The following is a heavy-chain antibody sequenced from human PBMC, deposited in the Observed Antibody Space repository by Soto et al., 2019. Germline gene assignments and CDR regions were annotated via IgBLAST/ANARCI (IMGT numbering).Heavy chain of an antibody. D-gene: IGHD6-13*01. CDR2: IWYDGSNK. J-gene: IGHJ4*02. CDR1: GFTFSSYG. CDR3: PREESVLAAASSYFYFDY. Sequence: GGSLRLSCAASGFTFSSYGMHWVRQAPGKGLEWVAVIWYDGSNKYYADSVKGRFTISRDNSKNTLYLQMNSLRAEDTAVYYCPREESVLAAASSYFYFDYWGQGTLVTVSS. V-gene: IGHV3-33*01.